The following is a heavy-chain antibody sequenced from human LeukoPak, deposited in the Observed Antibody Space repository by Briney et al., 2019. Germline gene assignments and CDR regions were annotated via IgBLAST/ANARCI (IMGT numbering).Heavy chain of an antibody. V-gene: IGHV4-4*07. CDR3: ARSRDYSNYGSFFDY. D-gene: IGHD4-11*01. Sequence: SETLSLTCTVSGGSISSYYWSWIRQPAGKGLEWIGRIYTSGSTNYNSSLKSRVTMSVDTSKNQFSLKLSSVTAADTAVYYCARSRDYSNYGSFFDYWGQGTLVTVSS. CDR1: GGSISSYY. J-gene: IGHJ4*02. CDR2: IYTSGST.